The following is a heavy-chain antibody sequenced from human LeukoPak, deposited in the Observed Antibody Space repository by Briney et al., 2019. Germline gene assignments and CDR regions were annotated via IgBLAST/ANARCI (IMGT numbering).Heavy chain of an antibody. CDR3: ARDQYDTWSRRGNFDS. V-gene: IGHV3-7*03. D-gene: IGHD3-3*01. Sequence: GGSLRLSCAASGFTFSSYAMHWVRQAPGKGLEWVANIKLDGSEKNYVDSVKGRFTISRDNTKNSLYLQMNSLRAGDTAVFYCARDQYDTWSRRGNFDSWGQGTLVIVSS. CDR2: IKLDGSEK. J-gene: IGHJ4*02. CDR1: GFTFSSYA.